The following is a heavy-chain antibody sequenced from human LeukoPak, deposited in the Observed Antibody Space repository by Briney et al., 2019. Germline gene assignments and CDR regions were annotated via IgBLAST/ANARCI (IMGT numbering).Heavy chain of an antibody. CDR3: ARGSFLITFGRLIV. J-gene: IGHJ4*02. CDR2: ISSSSRTI. V-gene: IGHV3-48*01. D-gene: IGHD3-16*02. CDR1: GFTFSSYR. Sequence: GGSLRLSCAASGFTFSSYRMNWVRQAPGRGLEWVSYISSSSRTIYYADSVKGRFTISRDNAKNSLYLQMNSLRAEDTAVYYCARGSFLITFGRLIVWGQGTLVTVSS.